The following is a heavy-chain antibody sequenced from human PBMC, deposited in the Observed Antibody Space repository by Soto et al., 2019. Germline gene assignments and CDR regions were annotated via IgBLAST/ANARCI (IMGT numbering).Heavy chain of an antibody. V-gene: IGHV4-59*01. CDR3: ARASSGWEFDY. CDR1: GGSISSYY. D-gene: IGHD6-19*01. J-gene: IGHJ4*02. CDR2: IYYSGST. Sequence: SETLSLTCTVSGGSISSYYWSWIRQPPGKGLEWIGYIYYSGSTNYNPSLKSRVTISVDTSKNQFSLKLSSVTAADTAVYYCARASSGWEFDYWGQGTLVTVSS.